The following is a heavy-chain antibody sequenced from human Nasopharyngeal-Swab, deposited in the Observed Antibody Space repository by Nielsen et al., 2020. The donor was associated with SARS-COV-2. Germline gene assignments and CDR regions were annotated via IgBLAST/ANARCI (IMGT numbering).Heavy chain of an antibody. V-gene: IGHV3-9*01. D-gene: IGHD4-11*01. Sequence: SLKISCAASGFTFDDYTMHWVRQPPGEGLEWVSGINWNSGRKGYADSVKGRFTISRDNAKNSLYLLTNSLRSEDTALYYCARGTADYSNPSFDYWGQGTLVTVPS. CDR1: GFTFDDYT. CDR2: INWNSGRK. CDR3: ARGTADYSNPSFDY. J-gene: IGHJ4*02.